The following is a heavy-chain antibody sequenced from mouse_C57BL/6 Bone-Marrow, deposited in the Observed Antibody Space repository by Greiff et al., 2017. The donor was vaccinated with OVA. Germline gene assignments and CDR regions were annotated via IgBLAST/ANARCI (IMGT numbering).Heavy chain of an antibody. CDR3: ARRGYYSNFYYFDY. V-gene: IGHV5-15*04. J-gene: IGHJ2*01. CDR2: ISNLAYSI. D-gene: IGHD2-5*01. Sequence: EVHLVESGGGLVQPGGSLKLSCAASGFTFSDYGMAWVRQAPRKGLEWVAFISNLAYSIYYADTVTGRFTISRENAKNTLYLEMSSLRSEDTAMYYCARRGYYSNFYYFDYWGQGTTLTVSS. CDR1: GFTFSDYG.